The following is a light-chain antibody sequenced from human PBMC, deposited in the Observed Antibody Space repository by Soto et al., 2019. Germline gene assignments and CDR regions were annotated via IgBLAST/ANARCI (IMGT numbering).Light chain of an antibody. V-gene: IGLV2-14*01. CDR1: SSDVGGYDY. CDR2: EVS. CDR3: SSYSISTAYL. Sequence: QSVLTQPASVSGSPGQSITISCTGTSSDVGGYDYVSWYQLHPGKAPKLMVFEVSNRPSGVSYRFSGSKSGNTASLTISGLQAEDEADYFCSSYSISTAYLFGTGSNVTVL. J-gene: IGLJ1*01.